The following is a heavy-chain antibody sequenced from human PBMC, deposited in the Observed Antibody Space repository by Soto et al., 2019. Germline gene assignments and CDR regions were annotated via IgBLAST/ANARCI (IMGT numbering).Heavy chain of an antibody. J-gene: IGHJ6*02. Sequence: PGESLKISCEGSGYDFSSKWIAWVRQMPGKGLDWMGIINPDDSDTTYSPSFEGQVTISADRSISAAYLQWSSLKASDTATYFCARSVGATADYNYYGLDVWGQGTTVTVSS. CDR3: ARSVGATADYNYYGLDV. CDR2: INPDDSDT. V-gene: IGHV5-51*01. D-gene: IGHD1-26*01. CDR1: GYDFSSKW.